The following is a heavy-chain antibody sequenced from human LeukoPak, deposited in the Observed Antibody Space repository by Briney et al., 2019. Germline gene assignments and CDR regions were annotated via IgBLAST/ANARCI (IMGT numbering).Heavy chain of an antibody. CDR1: GGSFSGYY. D-gene: IGHD3-10*01. J-gene: IGHJ5*02. Sequence: PSETLSLTCAVYGGSFSGYYWSWIRQPPGKGLEWIGEINHSGSTNYNPSLKSRVTISVDTSKNQFSLKLSSVTAADTAVYYCARHFPPPYYGSGSYYGPPLSKRPKGWFDPWGQGTLVTVSS. V-gene: IGHV4-34*01. CDR3: ARHFPPPYYGSGSYYGPPLSKRPKGWFDP. CDR2: INHSGST.